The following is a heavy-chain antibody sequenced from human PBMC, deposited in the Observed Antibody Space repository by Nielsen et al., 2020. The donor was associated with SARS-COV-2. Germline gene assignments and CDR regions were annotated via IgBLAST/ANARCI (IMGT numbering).Heavy chain of an antibody. Sequence: GESLKISCKGSGYTFTAYWIAWVRHIPGKGLEWMGFMYSGDSQTRYSPSFQGRVTISADKSVNTAYVLWSSLRASDTAMYYCARGGQWLEHWGQGTLVTVSS. D-gene: IGHD1-1*01. CDR2: MYSGDSQT. J-gene: IGHJ4*02. V-gene: IGHV5-51*01. CDR3: ARGGQWLEH. CDR1: GYTFTAYW.